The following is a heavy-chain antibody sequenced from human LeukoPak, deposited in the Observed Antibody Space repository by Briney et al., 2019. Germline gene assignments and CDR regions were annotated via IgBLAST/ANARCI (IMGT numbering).Heavy chain of an antibody. V-gene: IGHV4-61*02. CDR3: ASYRIAAAGNYYYYYYMDV. D-gene: IGHD6-13*01. Sequence: PSETLSLTCTVSGGSISSGSYYWSWIRQPAGKGLEWIGRIYTSGSTNYNPSLKSRVTISVDTSKNQFSLKLSSVTAADTAVYYCASYRIAAAGNYYYYYYMDVWGKGTTVTISS. CDR1: GGSISSGSYY. J-gene: IGHJ6*03. CDR2: IYTSGST.